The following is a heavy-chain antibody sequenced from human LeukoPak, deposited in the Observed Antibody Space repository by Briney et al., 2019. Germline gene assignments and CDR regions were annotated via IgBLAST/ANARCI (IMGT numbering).Heavy chain of an antibody. D-gene: IGHD2-15*01. CDR3: ARRVGYCGGDNCYEFDS. CDR1: GGSITNYY. J-gene: IGHJ4*02. V-gene: IGHV4-59*08. CDR2: ISYTGST. Sequence: SETLSLTCTVSGGSITNYYWSWIRQPPGKGLEWIGHISYTGSTNYSPPLRSRVTISVDKPKSQFSLELRSVTAADTAVYYCARRVGYCGGDNCYEFDSWGQGTLVTVSS.